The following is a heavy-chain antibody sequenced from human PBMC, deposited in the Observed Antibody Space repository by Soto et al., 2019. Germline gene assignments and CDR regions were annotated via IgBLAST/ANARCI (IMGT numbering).Heavy chain of an antibody. Sequence: QVQLVESGGGVVQPGTSLRVSCVASGFTFRSYVIHWVRQAPGKGLEWVALTSYDGSNKYYGDSVRGRFTISRDNSRNTVDLQMDSLTVEDTALYYCARWGTTGGLDVWGQGILVSVSS. CDR3: ARWGTTGGLDV. D-gene: IGHD3-16*01. CDR1: GFTFRSYV. CDR2: TSYDGSNK. V-gene: IGHV3-30*19. J-gene: IGHJ1*01.